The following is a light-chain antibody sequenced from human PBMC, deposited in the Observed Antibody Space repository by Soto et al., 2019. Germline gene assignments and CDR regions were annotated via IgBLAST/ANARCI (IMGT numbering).Light chain of an antibody. Sequence: QSALTQPASVSGSPGQSITISCTGTSSDVGGYNYVSCYQQHPGTSPKLMIYEVSNRPSGVSNRFSGSKSGNTASLIISGLQAEDEGDYYCSSYTARSTWVFGGGTKLTVL. CDR1: SSDVGGYNY. J-gene: IGLJ3*02. CDR2: EVS. CDR3: SSYTARSTWV. V-gene: IGLV2-14*01.